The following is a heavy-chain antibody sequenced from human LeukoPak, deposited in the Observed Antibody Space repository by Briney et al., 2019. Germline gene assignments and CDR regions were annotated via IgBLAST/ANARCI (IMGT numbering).Heavy chain of an antibody. Sequence: GGSLRLSCAASGFTFSTYAMSWVRQAPGKGLEWVLSITGSGYGTYYADFVKGRLTTSRDNSKNTQYLQRNSMRAEDTAVYYCAKGGSSGYYLFDCWGQGTLVTVSS. D-gene: IGHD6-19*01. CDR1: GFTFSTYA. J-gene: IGHJ4*02. CDR3: AKGGSSGYYLFDC. CDR2: ITGSGYGT. V-gene: IGHV3-23*01.